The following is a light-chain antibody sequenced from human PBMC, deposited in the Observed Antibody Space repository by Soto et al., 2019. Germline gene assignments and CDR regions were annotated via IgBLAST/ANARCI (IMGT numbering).Light chain of an antibody. J-gene: IGKJ5*01. CDR3: QQYNNWPIT. CDR1: ENVRTF. V-gene: IGKV3-15*01. CDR2: DAS. Sequence: EVVLTQSPATLSLSPGERATLSCRASENVRTFVDWYQQKPGQAPRLLIYDASTRATGIPARFSGSGSGTEFTLTISSLQSEDFEIYYCQQYNNWPITFGQGTRLEI.